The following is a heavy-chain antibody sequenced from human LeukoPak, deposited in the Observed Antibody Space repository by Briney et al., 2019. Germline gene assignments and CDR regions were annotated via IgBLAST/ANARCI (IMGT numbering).Heavy chain of an antibody. D-gene: IGHD3-3*01. CDR2: IKQDGSEK. Sequence: PGGSLRLSCAASGFTFSSYWMSWVRQAPGKGLEWVANIKQDGSEKYYVDSVKGRFTISRDNAKNSLYLQMNSLRAEDTAVYYCAREGTYYDFWSGYLTRTLRYYYGMDVWGQGTTVTVSS. V-gene: IGHV3-7*01. CDR3: AREGTYYDFWSGYLTRTLRYYYGMDV. J-gene: IGHJ6*02. CDR1: GFTFSSYW.